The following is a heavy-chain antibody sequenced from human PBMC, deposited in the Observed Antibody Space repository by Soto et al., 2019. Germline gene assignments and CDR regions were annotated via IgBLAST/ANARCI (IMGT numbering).Heavy chain of an antibody. CDR3: ATEGSSAPGDAFDI. D-gene: IGHD3-22*01. J-gene: IGHJ3*02. CDR2: ISGRGGST. CDR1: GFTFSSYA. Sequence: GGSMRLSCAASGFTFSSYAMSWVRQATGKGLEWVSAISGRGGSTYYADSVKGRFTISRDNSKNTLYLKINSLGAEATAVYYCATEGSSAPGDAFDIWGQGTMVTVSS. V-gene: IGHV3-23*01.